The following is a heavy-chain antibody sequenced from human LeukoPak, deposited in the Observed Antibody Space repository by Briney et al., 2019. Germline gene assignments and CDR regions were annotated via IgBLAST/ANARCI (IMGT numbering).Heavy chain of an antibody. CDR2: ISGSGGST. Sequence: GGSLRLSCAASGFTFSSYAMSWVRQAPGKGLEWVSAISGSGGSTYYADSVKGRFTISRDNSKNTLYLQMNSLRAEDTAVYYCAKDYYDSSGYSDAYDYWGRGTLVTVSS. V-gene: IGHV3-23*01. CDR1: GFTFSSYA. CDR3: AKDYYDSSGYSDAYDY. D-gene: IGHD3-22*01. J-gene: IGHJ4*02.